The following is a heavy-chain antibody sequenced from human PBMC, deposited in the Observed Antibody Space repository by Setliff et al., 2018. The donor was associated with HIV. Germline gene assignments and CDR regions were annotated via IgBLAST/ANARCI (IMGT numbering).Heavy chain of an antibody. J-gene: IGHJ6*02. D-gene: IGHD3-16*01. CDR1: GFTVSGSY. Sequence: GGSLRLSCEASGFTVSGSYINWVRQAPGKGLEWVAVIYNNGNTYYADSVKGRFTIARDASKNTLYLQMNSLSAEDTALYYCARDRRPVWGMDVWGQGTTVTVSS. CDR2: IYNNGNT. V-gene: IGHV3-66*03. CDR3: ARDRRPVWGMDV.